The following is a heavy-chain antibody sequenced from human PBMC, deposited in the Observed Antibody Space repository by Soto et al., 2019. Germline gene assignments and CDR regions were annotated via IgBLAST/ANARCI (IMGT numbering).Heavy chain of an antibody. CDR3: ARGRGASYYYDSSGYYYI. Sequence: QVQLQQWGAGLLKPSETLSLTCAVYGGSFSGYYWSWIRQPPGKGLEWIGEINHSGSTNYNPSLKGRVTISVDTSKNQFSLKLSSVTAADTAVYYCARGRGASYYYDSSGYYYIWGQGTLVTVSS. V-gene: IGHV4-34*01. J-gene: IGHJ4*02. CDR1: GGSFSGYY. D-gene: IGHD3-22*01. CDR2: INHSGST.